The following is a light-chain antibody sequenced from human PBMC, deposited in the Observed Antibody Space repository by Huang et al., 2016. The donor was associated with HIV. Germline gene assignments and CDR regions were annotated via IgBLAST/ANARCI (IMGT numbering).Light chain of an antibody. CDR1: QGIRND. Sequence: AIQMTQSPSSLSASVGDRVTITCRASQGIRNDLGWYQQKPGKAPKLLIYAASSLQSGVPSRSSGSGSGTDFTLTISSLQPEDFATYYCLQDYNYTFTFGPGTKVDIK. CDR3: LQDYNYTFT. V-gene: IGKV1-6*01. CDR2: AAS. J-gene: IGKJ3*01.